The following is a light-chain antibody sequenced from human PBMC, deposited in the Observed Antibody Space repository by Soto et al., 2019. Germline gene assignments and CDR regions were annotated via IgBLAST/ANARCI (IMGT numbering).Light chain of an antibody. V-gene: IGKV3-20*01. J-gene: IGKJ4*01. CDR1: QSVSSSY. CDR3: QQYGSSPGT. Sequence: EIVLTQSPGTLSLSPGERATLSCRASQSVSSSYLAWYQQRPGQSPRLLIYRASSRATDTPDRFSGSGSGTDFTLNISRLEPEDSAVYYCQQYGSSPGTFGGGTKVEIK. CDR2: RAS.